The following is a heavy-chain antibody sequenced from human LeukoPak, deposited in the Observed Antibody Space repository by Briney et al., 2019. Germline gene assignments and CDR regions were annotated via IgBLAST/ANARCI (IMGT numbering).Heavy chain of an antibody. CDR3: ARGYFDWLLPPSFDY. D-gene: IGHD3-9*01. Sequence: ASVKVSCKASGYTFTSYDINWVRQATGQGLEWMGWMNHNSGNTGYVQKFQGRVTMTRNTSISTAYMELSSLRSEDTAVYYCARGYFDWLLPPSFDYWGQGTLVTVSS. V-gene: IGHV1-8*01. CDR2: MNHNSGNT. CDR1: GYTFTSYD. J-gene: IGHJ4*02.